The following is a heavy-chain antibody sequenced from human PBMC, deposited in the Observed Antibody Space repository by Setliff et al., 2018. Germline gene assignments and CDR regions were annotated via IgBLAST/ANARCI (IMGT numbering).Heavy chain of an antibody. D-gene: IGHD3-10*01. J-gene: IGHJ5*02. CDR3: ARIGPSNWGIRGYNWLDP. Sequence: ASVKVSCKASGYTFTNYGISWVRQAPGQGLEWMGWINVYNGNTNYAPSLQDRVTVTRDTSTSTAYMELTSLRSDDTAVYYCARIGPSNWGIRGYNWLDPWGQGTLVTVSS. V-gene: IGHV1-18*01. CDR1: GYTFTNYG. CDR2: INVYNGNT.